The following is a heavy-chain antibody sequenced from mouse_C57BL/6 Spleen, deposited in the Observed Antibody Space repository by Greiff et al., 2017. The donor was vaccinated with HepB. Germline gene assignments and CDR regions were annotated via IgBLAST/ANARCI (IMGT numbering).Heavy chain of an antibody. D-gene: IGHD1-1*01. V-gene: IGHV1-55*01. CDR2: IYPGSGST. Sequence: QVQLQQPGAELVKPGASVKMSCKASGYTFTSYWITWVKQRPGQGLEWIGDIYPGSGSTNYNEKFKSKATLTVDTSSSAAYMQLSSLTSEDSAVYYCARDDLTILQRSYAMDYWGQGTSVTVSS. CDR3: ARDDLTILQRSYAMDY. CDR1: GYTFTSYW. J-gene: IGHJ4*01.